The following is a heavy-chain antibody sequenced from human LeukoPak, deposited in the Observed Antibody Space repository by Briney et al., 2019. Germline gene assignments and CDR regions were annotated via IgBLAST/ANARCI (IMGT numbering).Heavy chain of an antibody. CDR1: GGTFSSYA. J-gene: IGHJ4*02. CDR3: AHASYCSGDSCYSGY. CDR2: IIPIFGTA. D-gene: IGHD2-15*01. V-gene: IGHV1-69*13. Sequence: SVKVSCKASGGTFSSYAISWVRQAPGHGLEWMGGIIPIFGTANYAQKFQGRVTITADESTSTAYMELSSLRSEDTAVYYCAHASYCSGDSCYSGYWGQGTLVTVSS.